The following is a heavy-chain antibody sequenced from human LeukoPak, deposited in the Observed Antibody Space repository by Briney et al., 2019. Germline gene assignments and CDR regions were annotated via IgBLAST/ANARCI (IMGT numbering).Heavy chain of an antibody. CDR2: IFPVDSDT. CDR3: ASRVVTPDAFDI. D-gene: IGHD4-23*01. V-gene: IGHV5-51*01. CDR1: GYSFTTYW. Sequence: GESLKISCKASGYSFTTYWIGWVRQMPGKGLEWMGIIFPVDSDTRYSPSFQGQVTISADKSISTAYLQWSSLKASDTAMYYRASRVVTPDAFDIWGLGTVVTVSS. J-gene: IGHJ3*02.